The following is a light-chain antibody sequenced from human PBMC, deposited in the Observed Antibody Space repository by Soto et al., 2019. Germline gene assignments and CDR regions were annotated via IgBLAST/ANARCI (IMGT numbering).Light chain of an antibody. J-gene: IGLJ2*01. CDR1: SSDVGGYKF. CDR2: EVN. V-gene: IGLV2-14*01. CDR3: CTYAGHVPK. Sequence: QSALTQPASVSASPGQSITISCTGTSSDVGGYKFVSWYQHHPGKAPKLMIYEVNNRPSGVSNRFSGSKSGNTASLTISGLQPEDEAVYFCCTYAGHVPKFGGGTKLTVL.